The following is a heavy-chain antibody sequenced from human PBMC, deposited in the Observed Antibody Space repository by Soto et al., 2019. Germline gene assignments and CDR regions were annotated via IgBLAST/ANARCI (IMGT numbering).Heavy chain of an antibody. V-gene: IGHV5-51*01. CDR1: GYSFTTYW. D-gene: IGHD6-13*01. Sequence: GESLKISCQASGYSFTTYWISWVRQMPGKGLKWMGIIYPADSDTRYSSSFHGQVTILADKSFTSAYLQWSSLKASDTAMYYCARVGNQLVPGQHWGQGTLVTVSS. J-gene: IGHJ1*01. CDR2: IYPADSDT. CDR3: ARVGNQLVPGQH.